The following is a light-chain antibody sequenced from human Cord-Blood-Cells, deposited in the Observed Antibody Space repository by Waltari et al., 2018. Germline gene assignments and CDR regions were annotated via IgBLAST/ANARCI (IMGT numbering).Light chain of an antibody. CDR3: SSYTSSSTWV. V-gene: IGLV2-14*01. J-gene: IGLJ3*02. Sequence: QSALTQPASVSGSPGQSITISCTGTSSDVGGYNYVSWYQPHPGKAPKRMIYDVSKRPSGVSNRFSCSKSGNTASLTISGLQAEDEADYYCSSYTSSSTWVFGGGTKLTVL. CDR1: SSDVGGYNY. CDR2: DVS.